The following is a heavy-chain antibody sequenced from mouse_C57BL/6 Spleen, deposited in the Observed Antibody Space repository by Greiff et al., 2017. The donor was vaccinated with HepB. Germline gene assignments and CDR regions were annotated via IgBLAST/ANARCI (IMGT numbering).Heavy chain of an antibody. CDR1: GFTFSSYT. CDR2: ISGGGGNT. D-gene: IGHD2-10*01. Sequence: EVQGVESGGGLVKPGGSLKLSCAASGFTFSSYTMSWVRQTPEKRLEWVATISGGGGNTYYPDSVKGRFTISRDNAKNTLYLQMSSLGSEDTALYYCTLLMDYWGQGTSVTVSS. CDR3: TLLMDY. J-gene: IGHJ4*01. V-gene: IGHV5-9*01.